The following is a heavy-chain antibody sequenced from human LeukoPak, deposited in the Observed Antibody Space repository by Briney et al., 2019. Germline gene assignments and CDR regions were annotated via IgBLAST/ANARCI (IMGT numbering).Heavy chain of an antibody. J-gene: IGHJ4*02. CDR2: IYYSGST. CDR3: ARDYSGSLDY. Sequence: PSETLSLTCTVSGVSISGSYWSWIRQLPGKGLEWIGYIYYSGSTNYNPSLKSRVTISVDTSRNQFSLKLSSVTAADAAVYYCARDYSGSLDYWGQGTLVTVSS. CDR1: GVSISGSY. V-gene: IGHV4-59*01. D-gene: IGHD3-10*01.